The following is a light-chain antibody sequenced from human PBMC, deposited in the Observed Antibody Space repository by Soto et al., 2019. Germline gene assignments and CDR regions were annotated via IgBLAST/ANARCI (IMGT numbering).Light chain of an antibody. CDR2: AAS. Sequence: ETVMTQSPVTLSVSPGDTATLSCRASQRVSSHLAWYHQRPGQAPRLLIKAASTRATGIPVRFSGSGSETEFTLTIRSLQSEDFGLYYCHQYNNWPWTFGQGTKVDIK. V-gene: IGKV3-15*01. CDR1: QRVSSH. J-gene: IGKJ1*01. CDR3: HQYNNWPWT.